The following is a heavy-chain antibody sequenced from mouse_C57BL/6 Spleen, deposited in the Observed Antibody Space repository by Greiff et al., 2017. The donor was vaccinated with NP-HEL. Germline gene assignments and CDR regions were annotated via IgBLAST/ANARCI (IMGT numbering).Heavy chain of an antibody. CDR1: GYTFTSYW. D-gene: IGHD1-1*01. Sequence: QVQLQQPGAELVMPGASVKLSCKASGYTFTSYWMHWVKQRPGQGLEWIGEIDPSDSYTNYNQKFKGKSTLTVDKSSSTAYMQLSSLTSDDSAVYYCATHYGTAYWGQGTLVTVSA. CDR3: ATHYGTAY. V-gene: IGHV1-69*01. CDR2: IDPSDSYT. J-gene: IGHJ3*01.